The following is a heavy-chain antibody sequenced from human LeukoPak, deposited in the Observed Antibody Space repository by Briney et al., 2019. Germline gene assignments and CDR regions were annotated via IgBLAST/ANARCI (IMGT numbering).Heavy chain of an antibody. J-gene: IGHJ4*02. CDR1: GVSISSSNNF. CDR3: ARHEEEDGYNAKTFGY. D-gene: IGHD5-24*01. CDR2: VHYSGTT. V-gene: IGHV4-39*01. Sequence: SETLSLTCTVSGVSISSSNNFGGWIRQPPGKGLEWIGSVHYSGTTYYIPSLKSRVTISVDTSKNQFSLKLSSVTAADTAVYYCARHEEEDGYNAKTFGYWGQGTLVTVSS.